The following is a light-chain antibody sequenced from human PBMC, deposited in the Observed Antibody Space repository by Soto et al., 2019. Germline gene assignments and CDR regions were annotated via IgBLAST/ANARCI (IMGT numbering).Light chain of an antibody. V-gene: IGKV3-20*01. CDR1: QSVSSTY. Sequence: EIVLTQSPGTLSLSPGEKATLSCRASQSVSSTYLAWYQQKPGQAPRLLIYGASSRATGIPDRFSGSGSGTDFTLTISRLEPEDFAVYYCRQYSSLPKTFGQGTKVEIK. CDR2: GAS. J-gene: IGKJ1*01. CDR3: RQYSSLPKT.